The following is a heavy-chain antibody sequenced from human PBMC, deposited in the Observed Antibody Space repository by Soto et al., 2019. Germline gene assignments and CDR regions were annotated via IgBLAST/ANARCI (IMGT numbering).Heavy chain of an antibody. V-gene: IGHV3-74*01. J-gene: IGHJ6*02. CDR2: ISSYGSDT. CDR3: ASNEAYVERYNRYPIHV. D-gene: IGHD1-1*01. Sequence: PGGSLRLSCAASGFTFSRYWMHWVRQAPGKGLVWVSRISSYGSDTHYADSVKGRFTISRDNAKNTLYLQMNSLRADDTAVYYCASNEAYVERYNRYPIHVSGQGTT. CDR1: GFTFSRYW.